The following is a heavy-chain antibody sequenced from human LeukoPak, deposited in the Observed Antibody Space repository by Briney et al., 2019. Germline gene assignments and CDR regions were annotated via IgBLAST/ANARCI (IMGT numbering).Heavy chain of an antibody. CDR1: GFTFSSYA. Sequence: PGGSLRLSCAASGFTFSSYAMSWVRQAPGKGLEWVSAISGSGGSTYYADSVKGRFTISRDNSKNTLYLQMNSLRVEDTAVYYCAKDKVPDGKWDIDYWGQGTLVTVSS. J-gene: IGHJ4*02. CDR3: AKDKVPDGKWDIDY. V-gene: IGHV3-23*01. CDR2: ISGSGGST. D-gene: IGHD1-26*01.